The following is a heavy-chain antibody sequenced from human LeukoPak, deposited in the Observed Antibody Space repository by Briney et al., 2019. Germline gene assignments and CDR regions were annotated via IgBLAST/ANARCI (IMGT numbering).Heavy chain of an antibody. J-gene: IGHJ3*02. CDR2: ISSSGSTI. CDR1: GFTFSDYY. V-gene: IGHV3-11*01. CDR3: AREIGSGINDAFDI. Sequence: GGSLRLSCAASGFTFSDYYMSWIRQAPGKGLEWVSYISSSGSTIYYADSVKGRFTISRDNAKNSLYLQMNSLRAEDTAVYYCAREIGSGINDAFDIWGQGTMVTVSS. D-gene: IGHD3-10*01.